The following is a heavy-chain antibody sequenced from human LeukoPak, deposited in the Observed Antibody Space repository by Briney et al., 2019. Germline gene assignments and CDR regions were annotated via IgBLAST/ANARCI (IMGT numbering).Heavy chain of an antibody. J-gene: IGHJ4*02. CDR2: INPNSGGT. D-gene: IGHD4-23*01. V-gene: IGHV1-2*02. Sequence: ASVTVSCTASGYTFTGFYMHWVRQAPGQGLEWMGWINPNSGGTNYAQKFQGRVTMTRDTSISTAYMELSRLRSDDTAVYYCASLPYGGNPVPLWGQGTLVTVSS. CDR1: GYTFTGFY. CDR3: ASLPYGGNPVPL.